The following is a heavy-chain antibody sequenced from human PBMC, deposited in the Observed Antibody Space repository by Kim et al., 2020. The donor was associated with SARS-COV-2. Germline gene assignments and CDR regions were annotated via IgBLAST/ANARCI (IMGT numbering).Heavy chain of an antibody. V-gene: IGHV3-11*05. CDR3: ARVAVGSSSWYWFDP. J-gene: IGHJ5*02. Sequence: ADSERGRVAIYRDNAKNALYLQMNSLRAEDTAVYYCARVAVGSSSWYWFDPWGQGTLVTVSS. D-gene: IGHD6-13*01.